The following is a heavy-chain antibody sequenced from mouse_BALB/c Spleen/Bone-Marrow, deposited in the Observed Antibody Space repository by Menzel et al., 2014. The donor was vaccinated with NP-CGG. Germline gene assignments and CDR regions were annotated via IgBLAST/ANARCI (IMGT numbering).Heavy chain of an antibody. CDR1: GYSFSNYW. CDR2: IYPGDGDT. CDR3: ASRGDYSYAMDY. Sequence: VKLMESGAELVRPGSSVKISCKSSGYSFSNYWMNWMKQRPGQGLEWIGQIYPGDGDTNYNGKSKGKATLTADKSSSTAYMQLSSLTSEDSAVYFCASRGDYSYAMDYWGQGTSVTVSS. V-gene: IGHV1-80*01. D-gene: IGHD1-1*01. J-gene: IGHJ4*01.